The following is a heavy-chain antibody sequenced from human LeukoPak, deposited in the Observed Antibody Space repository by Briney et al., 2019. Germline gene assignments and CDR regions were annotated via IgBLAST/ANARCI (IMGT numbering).Heavy chain of an antibody. J-gene: IGHJ4*02. Sequence: GASVKVSCKASGYTFTGYYMHWVRQAPGQGLEWMGWINPNSGGTNYAQKFQGRVTITTDESTSTAYMELSSLRSEDTAVYYCARDGYQLLFSGVYYFDYWGQGTLVTVSS. D-gene: IGHD2-2*01. V-gene: IGHV1-2*02. CDR2: INPNSGGT. CDR3: ARDGYQLLFSGVYYFDY. CDR1: GYTFTGYY.